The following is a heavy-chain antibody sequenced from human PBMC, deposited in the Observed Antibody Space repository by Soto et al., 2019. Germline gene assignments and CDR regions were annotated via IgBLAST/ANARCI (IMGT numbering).Heavy chain of an antibody. CDR1: GGSISSGGYY. D-gene: IGHD3-9*01. CDR2: SYYSGST. Sequence: QVQLQESGPGLVKPSQTLSLTCTVSGGSISSGGYYWSWIRQHPGKGLEGIGYSYYSGSTYYNPSLKSRVTLSVDTSKNQFSLKLSSVTAADTAVYSCARVYYDLVTGNAADAFDIWGQGTMVTVSS. J-gene: IGHJ3*02. CDR3: ARVYYDLVTGNAADAFDI. V-gene: IGHV4-31*03.